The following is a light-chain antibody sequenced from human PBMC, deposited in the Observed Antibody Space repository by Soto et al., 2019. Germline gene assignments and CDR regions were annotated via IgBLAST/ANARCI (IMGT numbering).Light chain of an antibody. J-gene: IGLJ3*02. Sequence: QAVVTQEPSLTVSPGGTVTLTCASSTGAVTSGHYASWFQQKPGHAPRSLIDNTSNKHSWTPARFSASLLGGKAALTLSGVQPEDEADYSCLLYYSGAWVFGGGTKLTVL. CDR2: NTS. CDR3: LLYYSGAWV. V-gene: IGLV7-43*01. CDR1: TGAVTSGHY.